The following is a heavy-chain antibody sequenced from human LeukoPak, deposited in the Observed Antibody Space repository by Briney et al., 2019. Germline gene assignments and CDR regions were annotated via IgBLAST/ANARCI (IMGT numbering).Heavy chain of an antibody. J-gene: IGHJ3*02. CDR2: IYYRGNT. CDR1: GGSMNNHY. CDR3: ARAYGDRTNDAFDI. D-gene: IGHD4-17*01. Sequence: SETLSLTCDVSGGSMNNHYWSWIRQPPGKGLEWVGYIYYRGNTNYNPSLKSRVTISVDTSKNQFSLKLSSVTAADTAVYYCARAYGDRTNDAFDIWGQGTMVTVSS. V-gene: IGHV4-59*11.